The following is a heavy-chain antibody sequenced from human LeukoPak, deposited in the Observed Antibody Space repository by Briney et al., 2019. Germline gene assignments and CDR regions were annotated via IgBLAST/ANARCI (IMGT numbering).Heavy chain of an antibody. V-gene: IGHV1-8*03. CDR1: GYTFTSYD. D-gene: IGHD3-22*01. CDR3: ARSSVNRSGYFFY. CDR2: MNPNSGNT. Sequence: GASVKVSCKASGYTFTSYDINWVRQATGQGLEWMGWMNPNSGNTGYAQKFQGRVTITRNTSISTAYMELSSLRSEDTAVYYCARSSVNRSGYFFYWGQGTLVTVSS. J-gene: IGHJ4*02.